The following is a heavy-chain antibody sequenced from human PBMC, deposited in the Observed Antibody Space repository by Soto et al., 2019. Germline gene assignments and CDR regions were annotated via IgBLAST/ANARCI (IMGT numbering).Heavy chain of an antibody. CDR1: GGSFSGYY. Sequence: SETLSLTCAVYGGSFSGYYWSWIRQPPGKGLEWIGEINHSGSTNYNPSLKSRVTISVDTSKNQFSLKLSSVTAADTAVYYCARAVDYYFDDWGQGTLVTVSS. J-gene: IGHJ4*02. CDR2: INHSGST. CDR3: ARAVDYYFDD. V-gene: IGHV4-34*01.